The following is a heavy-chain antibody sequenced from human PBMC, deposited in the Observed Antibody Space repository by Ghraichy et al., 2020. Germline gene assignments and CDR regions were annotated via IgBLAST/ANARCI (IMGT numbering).Heavy chain of an antibody. D-gene: IGHD6-13*01. CDR2: ISESGVST. J-gene: IGHJ4*02. CDR1: GFTFSSYA. Sequence: GGSLRLSCAASGFTFSSYAMSWVRQAPGKGLEWVSAISESGVSTYYADSVKGRFTISRDNSKNTVYLQMNSLRAEDTAIYYCAIVQYSSSWYAFDHWGQGTLVTVSS. CDR3: AIVQYSSSWYAFDH. V-gene: IGHV3-23*01.